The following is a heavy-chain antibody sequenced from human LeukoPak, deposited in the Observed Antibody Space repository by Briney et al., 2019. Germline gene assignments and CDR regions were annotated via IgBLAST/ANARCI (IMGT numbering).Heavy chain of an antibody. CDR2: ISWNSGSI. D-gene: IGHD3-3*01. CDR3: AKGIISGVVSAMDV. V-gene: IGHV3-9*01. Sequence: QTGGSLRLSCAASGFTFDDYAMHWVRQAPGKGLEWVSGISWNSGSIGYADSVKGRFTIPRDNAKNSLYLQMNSLRAEDTVLYYCAKGIISGVVSAMDVWGKGTTVTVSS. CDR1: GFTFDDYA. J-gene: IGHJ6*03.